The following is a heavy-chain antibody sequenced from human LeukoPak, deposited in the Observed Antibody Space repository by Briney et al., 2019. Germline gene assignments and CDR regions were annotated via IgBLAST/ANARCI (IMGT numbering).Heavy chain of an antibody. Sequence: PSQTLSLTCTVSGGSISSGGYYWSWIRQPPGKGLEWIGYFYYSGSSNYNPSLKSRVTISVDTSKNQFSLKLSSVTAADTAVYYCARGGGYYSFWGQGTLVTVSS. CDR3: ARGGGYYSF. CDR2: FYYSGSS. J-gene: IGHJ4*02. V-gene: IGHV4-61*08. D-gene: IGHD3-22*01. CDR1: GGSISSGGYY.